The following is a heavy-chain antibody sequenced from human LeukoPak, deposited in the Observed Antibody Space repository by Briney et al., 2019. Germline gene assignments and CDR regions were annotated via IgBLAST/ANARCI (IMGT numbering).Heavy chain of an antibody. Sequence: GGSLSLSCAASGFTFSSYGMHWVRQAPGKGLEWVAFIRYDGSNKYYADSVKSRFTISRDNSKNTLNLQMNSLRAEDTAVYYWARGSSTGYWGQGTLVTVSS. J-gene: IGHJ4*02. CDR3: ARGSSTGY. V-gene: IGHV3-30*02. D-gene: IGHD2-2*01. CDR1: GFTFSSYG. CDR2: IRYDGSNK.